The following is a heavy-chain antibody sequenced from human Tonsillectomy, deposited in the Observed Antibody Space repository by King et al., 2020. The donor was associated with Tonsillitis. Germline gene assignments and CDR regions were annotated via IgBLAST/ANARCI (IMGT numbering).Heavy chain of an antibody. J-gene: IGHJ6*02. V-gene: IGHV3-66*01. Sequence: VQLVESGGGLVQPGGSLRLSCVVSGFTVSSNYMSWVRQAPGKGLERVSVIYSGGSTYFADSVKGRFTISRDNSKNTLYLQMNSLRAEDTAVYYCAGGAPYSIYAMDVWGQGPTVTVSS. D-gene: IGHD2-15*01. CDR1: GFTVSSNY. CDR3: AGGAPYSIYAMDV. CDR2: IYSGGST.